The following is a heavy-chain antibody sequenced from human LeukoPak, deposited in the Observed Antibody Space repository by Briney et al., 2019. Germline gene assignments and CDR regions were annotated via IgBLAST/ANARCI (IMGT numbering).Heavy chain of an antibody. CDR1: GFTFSSYA. CDR3: AKKGGSNSWYDACFDY. CDR2: ISGSGGST. Sequence: PGGSLRLSCAASGFTFSSYAMSWVRQAPGKGLEWVSAISGSGGSTYYADSVKGRFTISRDNSKNTLYLQMNSLRAEDTAVYYCAKKGGSNSWYDACFDYWGQGTLVTVSS. V-gene: IGHV3-23*01. D-gene: IGHD6-13*01. J-gene: IGHJ4*02.